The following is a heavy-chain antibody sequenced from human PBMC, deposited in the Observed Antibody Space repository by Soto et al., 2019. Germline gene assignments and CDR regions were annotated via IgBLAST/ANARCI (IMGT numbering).Heavy chain of an antibody. J-gene: IGHJ4*02. CDR3: ARGSAGALYDF. CDR2: ISGYNGYP. D-gene: IGHD6-13*01. CDR1: GYIFTNYG. V-gene: IGHV1-18*01. Sequence: ASVKVSYKTSGYIFTNYGVAWVRQAPAQGLELVAWISGYNGYPKYTQKFQGRVTVTTDTSTRTGYMELRNLRSDDTAVYYCARGSAGALYDFWGQGTLVTVPQ.